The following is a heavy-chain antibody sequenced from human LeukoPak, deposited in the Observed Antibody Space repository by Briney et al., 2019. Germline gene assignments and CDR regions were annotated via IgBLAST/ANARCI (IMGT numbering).Heavy chain of an antibody. Sequence: ASVKVSYKASGYTFTSYGISWVQQAPGQGLEWMGWISAYNGNTNYAQKLQGRVTMTTDTSTSTAYMELRSLRSDDTAVYYCARGPLWFGDFPNFDYWGQGTLVTVSS. V-gene: IGHV1-18*01. CDR2: ISAYNGNT. J-gene: IGHJ4*02. D-gene: IGHD3-10*01. CDR3: ARGPLWFGDFPNFDY. CDR1: GYTFTSYG.